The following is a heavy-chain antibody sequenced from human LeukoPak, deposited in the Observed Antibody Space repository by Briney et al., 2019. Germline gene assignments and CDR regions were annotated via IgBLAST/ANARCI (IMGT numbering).Heavy chain of an antibody. CDR1: GFIFSNYG. CDR2: ISASGSAT. J-gene: IGHJ4*02. Sequence: TGGSLRLSCAASGFIFSNYGMNWVRQAPGKGLEWVAAISASGSATSYADSVRGRFTISRDNSKSTTYLQMNSPRAEDTAVFYCAKDLHLRDFWSGYFDYWGQGIPVTVSS. V-gene: IGHV3-23*01. CDR3: AKDLHLRDFWSGYFDY. D-gene: IGHD3-3*01.